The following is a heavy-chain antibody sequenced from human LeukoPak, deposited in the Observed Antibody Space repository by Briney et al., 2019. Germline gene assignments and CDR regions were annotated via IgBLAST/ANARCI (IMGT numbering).Heavy chain of an antibody. V-gene: IGHV3-21*01. D-gene: IGHD1-26*01. J-gene: IGHJ4*02. CDR1: GFTFSSYS. CDR3: ARGEIVGATKGIDY. CDR2: ISSSSYI. Sequence: PGGSLRLSCAASGFTFSSYSMNWVRQAPGKGLEWVSSISSSSYIYYADSVKGRFTISRDNAKNSLYLQMNSLRAEDTAVYYCARGEIVGATKGIDYWGQGTLVTVSS.